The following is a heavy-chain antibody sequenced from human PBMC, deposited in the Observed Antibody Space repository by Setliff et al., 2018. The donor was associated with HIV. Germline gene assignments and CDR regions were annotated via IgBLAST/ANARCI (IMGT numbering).Heavy chain of an antibody. Sequence: PGGSLRLSCAASGFTVSNNYMSWVRQAPGKGLEWVSVIHSGGTTNYADSVKGRFTISRDNAGNSLYLQINSLRAEDTALYFCARDPDYCGGDCSQLFDYWGQGTLVTVSS. J-gene: IGHJ4*02. V-gene: IGHV3-53*01. CDR3: ARDPDYCGGDCSQLFDY. D-gene: IGHD2-21*02. CDR1: GFTVSNNY. CDR2: IHSGGTT.